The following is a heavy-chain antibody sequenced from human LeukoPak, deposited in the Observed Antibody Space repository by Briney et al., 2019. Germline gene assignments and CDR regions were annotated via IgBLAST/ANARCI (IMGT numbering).Heavy chain of an antibody. CDR3: TRESGAFSPFGF. Sequence: PSETLSLTCAVSGGSILTTNWWSWVRQPPGKGLEWIGEVHLRGASNYNPSLKSRVSMSIDKSKNQLSLELTSVTAADTAIYYCTRESGAFSPFGFWGQGTLVTVSS. CDR2: VHLRGAS. J-gene: IGHJ4*02. V-gene: IGHV4-4*02. D-gene: IGHD1-26*01. CDR1: GGSILTTNW.